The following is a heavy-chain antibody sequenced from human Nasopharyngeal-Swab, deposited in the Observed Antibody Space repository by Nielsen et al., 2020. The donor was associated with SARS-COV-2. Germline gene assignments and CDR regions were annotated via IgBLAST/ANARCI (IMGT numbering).Heavy chain of an antibody. J-gene: IGHJ4*02. Sequence: SKTLSSPFTPPGGSISSSDYYWSWIRQPPGKGLEWIGYIYYSGSTYYNPSLKSRVTISVDTSKNQFSLKLSSVTAADTAVYYCARDWELLGFDYWGQGTLVTVSS. CDR2: IYYSGST. D-gene: IGHD1-26*01. CDR3: ARDWELLGFDY. CDR1: GGSISSSDYY. V-gene: IGHV4-30-4*01.